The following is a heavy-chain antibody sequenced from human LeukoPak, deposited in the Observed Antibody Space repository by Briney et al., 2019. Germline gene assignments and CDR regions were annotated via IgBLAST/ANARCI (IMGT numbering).Heavy chain of an antibody. V-gene: IGHV1-2*02. Sequence: ASVKVSCKASGYTFTGYYMHWVRQAPGQGLEWMGWTNPNSGGTNYAQKFQGRVTMTRDTSISTAYMELSRLRSDDTAVYYCARATDYYDSSGYYQTLIDYWGQGTLVTVSS. CDR2: TNPNSGGT. J-gene: IGHJ4*02. D-gene: IGHD3-22*01. CDR3: ARATDYYDSSGYYQTLIDY. CDR1: GYTFTGYY.